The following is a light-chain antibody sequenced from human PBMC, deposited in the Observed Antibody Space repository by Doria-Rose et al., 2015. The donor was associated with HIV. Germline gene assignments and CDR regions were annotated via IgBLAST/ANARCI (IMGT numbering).Light chain of an antibody. CDR3: HQYGTSWT. Sequence: EIVMTQSPGTLSLSPGEGATLSCRASQSFSSTYLAWYQQKPGQAPSLLNYDGSTRATGIPDRFSASGSGTDITLTINRLEPEDFALYYCHQYGTSWTFGQGTKVEI. CDR2: DGS. V-gene: IGKV3-20*01. CDR1: QSFSSTY. J-gene: IGKJ1*01.